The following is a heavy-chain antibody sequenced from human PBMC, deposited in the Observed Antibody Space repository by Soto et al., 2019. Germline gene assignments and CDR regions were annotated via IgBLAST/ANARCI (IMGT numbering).Heavy chain of an antibody. CDR2: IIRIFGTP. CDR3: ARQGSNEYYYYGMDL. J-gene: IGHJ6*02. D-gene: IGHD3-10*01. Sequence: QVQLVQSGAEVKKPGSSVKVSCKASGGTFSSYAINWVRQAPGQGLEWMGGIIRIFGTPDYAQRFQGRVTITADESTSTAYMELSSLRSEDTAVYYCARQGSNEYYYYGMDLWGQATTVTVSS. V-gene: IGHV1-69*12. CDR1: GGTFSSYA.